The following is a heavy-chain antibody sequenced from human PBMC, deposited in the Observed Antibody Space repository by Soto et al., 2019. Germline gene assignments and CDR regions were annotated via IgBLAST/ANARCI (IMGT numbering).Heavy chain of an antibody. CDR3: AKAFYYDSSGYYSFGAFDI. CDR2: ISGSGGST. CDR1: GFTFSSYA. V-gene: IGHV3-23*01. J-gene: IGHJ3*02. Sequence: GGSLRLSCAASGFTFSSYAMSWVRQAPGKGLEWVSAISGSGGSTYYADSVKGRFTISRDNSKNTLYLQMNSLRAEDTAVYYCAKAFYYDSSGYYSFGAFDIWGQGTMVTVSS. D-gene: IGHD3-22*01.